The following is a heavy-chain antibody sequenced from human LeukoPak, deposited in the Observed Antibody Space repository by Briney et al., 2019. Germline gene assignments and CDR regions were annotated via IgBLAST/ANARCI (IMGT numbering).Heavy chain of an antibody. CDR2: IYTSGST. CDR3: ARGSAGAQPV. D-gene: IGHD1-1*01. J-gene: IGHJ4*02. CDR1: GGSISSGSYY. V-gene: IGHV4-61*02. Sequence: PSQTLSLTCTVSGGSISSGSYYWSWIRQPAGKGLEWIGRIYTSGSTNYNPSLKSRVTISVDTSKNQFSLKLSSVTAADTAVYYCARGSAGAQPVWGQGTLVTVSS.